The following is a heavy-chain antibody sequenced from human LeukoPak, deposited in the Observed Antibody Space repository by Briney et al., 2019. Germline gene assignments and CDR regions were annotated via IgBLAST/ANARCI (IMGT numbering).Heavy chain of an antibody. CDR3: AKGWSGYYYGAFDI. J-gene: IGHJ3*02. CDR2: IGTAGDT. D-gene: IGHD3-22*01. CDR1: GFTFSSYD. Sequence: GGSLRLSCAASGFTFSSYDMHWVRQATGKGLEWVSAIGTAGDTYYPGSVKGRFTISRENAKNSLYLQMNSLRAEDTAVYYCAKGWSGYYYGAFDIWGQGTMVTVSS. V-gene: IGHV3-13*01.